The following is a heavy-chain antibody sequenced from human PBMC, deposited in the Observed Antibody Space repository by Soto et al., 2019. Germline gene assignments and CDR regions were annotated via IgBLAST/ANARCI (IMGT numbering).Heavy chain of an antibody. D-gene: IGHD2-8*01. CDR3: ARVYCTNGVCPYGMDV. J-gene: IGHJ6*02. CDR2: TYYRSKWYN. V-gene: IGHV6-1*01. CDR1: GDSVSSNSAA. Sequence: PSQTLSLTCAISGDSVSSNSAAWNWIRQSPSRGLEWLGRTYYRSKWYNDYAASVKSRITINPDTSKNQFSLQLNSVTPEDTAVYYCARVYCTNGVCPYGMDVWGQGTTVTV.